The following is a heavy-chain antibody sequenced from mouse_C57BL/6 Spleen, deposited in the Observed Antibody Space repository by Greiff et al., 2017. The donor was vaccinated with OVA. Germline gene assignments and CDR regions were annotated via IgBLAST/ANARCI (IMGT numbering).Heavy chain of an antibody. J-gene: IGHJ4*01. D-gene: IGHD1-1*01. CDR1: GYTFTDYE. CDR2: IDPETGGT. V-gene: IGHV1-15*01. CDR3: TRDPLYYGSSYDYAMDY. Sequence: VKLQESGAELVRPGASVTLSCKASGYTFTDYEMHWVKQTPVHGLEWIGAIDPETGGTAYNQKFKGKAILTADKSSSTAYMELRSLTSEDSAVYYCTRDPLYYGSSYDYAMDYWGQGTSVTVSS.